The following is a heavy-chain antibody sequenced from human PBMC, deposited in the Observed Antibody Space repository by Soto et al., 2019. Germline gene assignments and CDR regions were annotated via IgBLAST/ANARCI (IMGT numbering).Heavy chain of an antibody. V-gene: IGHV3-11*06. CDR1: GLTFSDYY. CDR2: ISSSSSYT. Sequence: PGGSLRLSCAASGLTFSDYYMSWIRQAPGKGLELVSYISSSSSYTNYADSVKGRFTISRENAKNSLYLQMNSLRAEDTAVYYCARNQCGGDCYSADFYDXWGQGTLVTVSX. J-gene: IGHJ4*02. D-gene: IGHD2-21*02. CDR3: ARNQCGGDCYSADFYDX.